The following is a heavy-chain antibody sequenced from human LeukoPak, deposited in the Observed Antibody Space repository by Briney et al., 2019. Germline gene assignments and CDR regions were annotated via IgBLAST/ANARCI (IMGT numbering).Heavy chain of an antibody. Sequence: ASVKVSCKASGYSFTSYAINWMRQAPGQGLEWMGWINTNTGNPTYAQGFAGRFVFSLDTSVSTAYLQISSLKAEDTAVYYCAKVQGLCYSTSCYPDYWGQGTLVTVSS. CDR2: INTNTGNP. CDR1: GYSFTSYA. J-gene: IGHJ4*02. CDR3: AKVQGLCYSTSCYPDY. V-gene: IGHV7-4-1*02. D-gene: IGHD2-2*01.